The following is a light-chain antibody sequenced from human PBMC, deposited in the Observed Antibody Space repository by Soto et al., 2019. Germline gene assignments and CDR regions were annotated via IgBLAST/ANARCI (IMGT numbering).Light chain of an antibody. CDR2: DAS. CDR3: QQRSNWPRAT. V-gene: IGKV3-11*01. J-gene: IGKJ4*01. Sequence: EIVLTQSPATLSLSPGERATLSCRASQSVSSYLAWYQQKPGQAPRLLIYDASNRATGIPARFSGSGSGTDFTLTISSLAPEDFAVYYCQQRSNWPRATFGGGTKVEIK. CDR1: QSVSSY.